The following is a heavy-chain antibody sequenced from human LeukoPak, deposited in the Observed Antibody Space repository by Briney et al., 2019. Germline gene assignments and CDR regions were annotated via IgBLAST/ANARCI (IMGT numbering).Heavy chain of an antibody. Sequence: SVRVSFTASGGTFSSYAISWVRQAPGQGLEWMGRIIPILGIANYAQKFQGRVMITADKSTSTAYMELSSLRSEDTAVYYCARDYGVPAAMKIWFDPWGQGTLVTVSS. CDR1: GGTFSSYA. J-gene: IGHJ5*02. V-gene: IGHV1-69*04. CDR2: IIPILGIA. CDR3: ARDYGVPAAMKIWFDP. D-gene: IGHD2-2*01.